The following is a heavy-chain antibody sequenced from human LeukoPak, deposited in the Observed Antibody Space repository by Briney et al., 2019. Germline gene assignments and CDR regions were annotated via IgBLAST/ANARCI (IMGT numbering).Heavy chain of an antibody. CDR1: GGSISSYY. J-gene: IGHJ3*02. CDR3: AFSTRPQTDAFDI. Sequence: PSETLSLTCTVSGGSISSYYWSWIRQPAGKGLEGIGRIYTSGSTNYNPSLKSRVTMSVDTSKNQFSLKLSSVTAADTAVYYCAFSTRPQTDAFDIWGQGTMVTVSS. V-gene: IGHV4-4*07. CDR2: IYTSGST. D-gene: IGHD2-2*01.